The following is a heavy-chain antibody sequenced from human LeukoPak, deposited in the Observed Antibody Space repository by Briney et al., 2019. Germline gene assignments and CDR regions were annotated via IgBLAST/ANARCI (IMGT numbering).Heavy chain of an antibody. J-gene: IGHJ6*03. Sequence: PSETLSLTCTVSGGSISSGGYYWSWIRQHPGKGLEWIGYIYYSGSTNYNPSLKSRVTISVDTSKNQFSLKLSSVTAADTAVYYCARERRWSPPYYYMDVWGKGTTVTVSS. D-gene: IGHD4-23*01. CDR3: ARERRWSPPYYYMDV. CDR1: GGSISSGGYY. V-gene: IGHV4-61*08. CDR2: IYYSGST.